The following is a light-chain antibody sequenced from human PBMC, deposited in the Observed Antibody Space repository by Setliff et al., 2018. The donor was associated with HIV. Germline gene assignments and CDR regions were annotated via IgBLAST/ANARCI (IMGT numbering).Light chain of an antibody. J-gene: IGLJ1*01. V-gene: IGLV2-14*01. CDR3: SSYAITNTLP. Sequence: QSALTQPASVSGSPGQSITISCTGTSSDVGGYSHVSWYQQHPGKAPKLIIYEVRNRPSGVSNRFSGPKSGNTASLTISGLQAEDEADYYCSSYAITNTLPFGTGTKGTVL. CDR1: SSDVGGYSH. CDR2: EVR.